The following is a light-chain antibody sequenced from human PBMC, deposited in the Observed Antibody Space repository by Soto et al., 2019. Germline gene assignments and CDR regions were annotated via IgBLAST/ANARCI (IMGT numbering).Light chain of an antibody. V-gene: IGLV2-14*01. J-gene: IGLJ3*02. CDR3: SSYTPRATWV. CDR2: DVS. Sequence: QSALTQPASVSGSPGQSITISCTGTSSDVGAYNYVSWYQQHPGKAPKLLIFDVSSRPSGVSNRFSGSKSGNTASLTISGLQADDEADYYCSSYTPRATWVFGGGTKLTVL. CDR1: SSDVGAYNY.